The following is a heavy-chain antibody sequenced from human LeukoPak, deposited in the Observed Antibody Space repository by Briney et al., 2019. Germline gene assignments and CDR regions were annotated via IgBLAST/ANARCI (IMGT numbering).Heavy chain of an antibody. Sequence: GGSLRLSCAASEFTFNSYWMTWVRQAPGKGLEWVANINEDGSEKYYVDSVKGRFTISRDNSKNTLYLQMNSLRAEDTAVYYCAKDLTIFGVVTNWFDPWGQGTLVTVSS. CDR1: EFTFNSYW. CDR3: AKDLTIFGVVTNWFDP. CDR2: INEDGSEK. V-gene: IGHV3-7*01. J-gene: IGHJ5*02. D-gene: IGHD3-3*01.